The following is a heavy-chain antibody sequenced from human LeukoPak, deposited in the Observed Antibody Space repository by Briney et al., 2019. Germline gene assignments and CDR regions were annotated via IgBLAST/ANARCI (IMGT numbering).Heavy chain of an antibody. CDR1: GFTFSSYG. D-gene: IGHD6-13*01. Sequence: GGSLRLSCAASGFTFSSYGMHWVRQAPGKGLEWVAVISYDGSNKYYADSVKGRFTISRDNSKNTLYLQMNSLRAEDTAVYYCAKPSSSWYPYYYYYGMDVWGQGTTVTVSS. CDR2: ISYDGSNK. V-gene: IGHV3-30*18. CDR3: AKPSSSWYPYYYYYGMDV. J-gene: IGHJ6*02.